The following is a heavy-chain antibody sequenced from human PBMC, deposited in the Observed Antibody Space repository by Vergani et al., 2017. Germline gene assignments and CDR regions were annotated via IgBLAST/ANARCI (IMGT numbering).Heavy chain of an antibody. CDR3: AKDLYTSAGGGWFDP. D-gene: IGHD2-8*01. Sequence: EVQLEESGGGLVLPGRSLRLSCVASGFTSAGYAMHWVRQAPGKGLGWVSGIRWNSNSIGYADSGKGRFTISRDNAKNSLYLQMNSLRAEDTALYYCAKDLYTSAGGGWFDPWCQGTLVTVSS. CDR1: GFTSAGYA. J-gene: IGHJ5*02. CDR2: IRWNSNSI. V-gene: IGHV3-9*02.